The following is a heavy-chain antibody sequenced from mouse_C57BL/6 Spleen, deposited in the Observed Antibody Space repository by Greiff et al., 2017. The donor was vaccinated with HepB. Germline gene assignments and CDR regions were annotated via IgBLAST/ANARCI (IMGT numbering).Heavy chain of an antibody. CDR1: GYTFTSYW. Sequence: VQLQQPGAELVRPGSSVKLSCKASGYTFTSYWMHWVKQRPIQGLEWIGNIDPSDSETHYNQKFKDKAKLTVDKSSSTAYMQLSSLTSDDSAVYYCARGYGGYFDYWGQGTTLTVSS. CDR3: ARGYGGYFDY. V-gene: IGHV1-52*01. D-gene: IGHD1-1*01. CDR2: IDPSDSET. J-gene: IGHJ2*01.